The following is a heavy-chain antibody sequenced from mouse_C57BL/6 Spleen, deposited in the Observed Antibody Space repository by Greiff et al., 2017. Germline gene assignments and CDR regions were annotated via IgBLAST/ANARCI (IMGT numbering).Heavy chain of an antibody. CDR3: ARSLDNYQFAY. V-gene: IGHV1-55*01. CDR2: IYPGSGST. D-gene: IGHD6-1*02. CDR1: GYTFTSYW. J-gene: IGHJ3*01. Sequence: QVQLKQPGAELVKPGASVKMSCKASGYTFTSYWITWVKQRPGQGLEWIGDIYPGSGSTNYNEKFKSKDTLTVDTSSSTAYMQLSSLTSEDSAVYYCARSLDNYQFAYWGQGTLVTVSA.